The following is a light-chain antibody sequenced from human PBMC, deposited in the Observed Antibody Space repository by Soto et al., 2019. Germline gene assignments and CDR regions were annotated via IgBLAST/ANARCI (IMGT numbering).Light chain of an antibody. CDR3: SSYSGTNYHYV. Sequence: QSVLTQPPSASGSFGQSVTISCTGTSSDVGGYNYVSWYQQYPGKAPTLMIYEVSERPSGVPDRFSGSKSGNTASLTVSGLQADDEADYYCSSYSGTNYHYVFGTGTKLTVL. CDR1: SSDVGGYNY. J-gene: IGLJ1*01. V-gene: IGLV2-8*01. CDR2: EVS.